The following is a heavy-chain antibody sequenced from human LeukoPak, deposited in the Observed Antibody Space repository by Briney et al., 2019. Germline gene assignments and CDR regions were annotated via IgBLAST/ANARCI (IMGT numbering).Heavy chain of an antibody. D-gene: IGHD3-10*01. V-gene: IGHV4-61*02. CDR3: ARDQTYSGSGIYTYFDY. J-gene: IGHJ4*02. CDR2: IYSTGST. Sequence: SQTLSLTCTVSGASISSGGYYWSWIRQPAGKGLEYLGRIYSTGSTNYNSSLRSRVTISVDTSKNHFSLKLSSVTAADTAVYYCARDQTYSGSGIYTYFDYWGQGILVTVSS. CDR1: GASISSGGYY.